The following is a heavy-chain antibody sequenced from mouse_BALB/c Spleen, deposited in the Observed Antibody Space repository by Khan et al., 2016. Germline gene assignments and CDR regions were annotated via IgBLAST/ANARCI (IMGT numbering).Heavy chain of an antibody. CDR2: IDPANGNT. CDR1: AFNIKDTN. J-gene: IGHJ1*01. CDR3: ASLTLTPRYFDV. V-gene: IGHV14-3*02. Sequence: VQLKQSGAEIVKPGASVKLSCTASAFNIKDTNMHWVKQRPEQGLEWIGRIDPANGNTKFDPKFQGKATITADTSSNTAFLQLSSLTSEDTAVYYCASLTLTPRYFDVWSAGSTVTVSS.